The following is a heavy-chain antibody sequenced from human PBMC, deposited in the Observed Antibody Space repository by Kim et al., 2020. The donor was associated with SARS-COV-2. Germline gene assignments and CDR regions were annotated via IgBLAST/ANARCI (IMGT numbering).Heavy chain of an antibody. D-gene: IGHD2-8*01. CDR2: IDYSGKI. J-gene: IGHJ4*02. CDR3: ARGSELYSSSSSGL. CDR1: GGTFNSYY. Sequence: SETLSLTCAVHGGTFNSYYWSWIRLTPGKGLEWIGEIDYSGKINYNLSSKSRVTISVDTSNNQFSLHLTSVTAADTAVYFCARGSELYSSSSSGLWGQG. V-gene: IGHV4-34*01.